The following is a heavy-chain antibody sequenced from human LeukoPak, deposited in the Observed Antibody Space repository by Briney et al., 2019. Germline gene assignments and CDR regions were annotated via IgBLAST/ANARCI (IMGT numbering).Heavy chain of an antibody. J-gene: IGHJ4*02. Sequence: TETLSLTCTVPGYSISSGYFWGWMRQPPGKGREWSGCIYQSETAHYNPSLKSRVTISVDTFKKHFSLKLRSVMAADTAVYYCARAYCVGDCTVLHYYFDNWGQGTLVTVSS. CDR3: ARAYCVGDCTVLHYYFDN. CDR2: IYQSETA. D-gene: IGHD2-21*02. V-gene: IGHV4-38-2*02. CDR1: GYSISSGYF.